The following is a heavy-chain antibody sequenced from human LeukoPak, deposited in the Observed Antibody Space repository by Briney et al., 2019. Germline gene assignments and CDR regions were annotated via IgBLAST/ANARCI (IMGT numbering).Heavy chain of an antibody. CDR2: MNPNSGNT. CDR1: GYTFTSYD. V-gene: IGHV1-8*01. D-gene: IGHD3-10*01. J-gene: IGHJ6*02. Sequence: ASVKVSCKASGYTFTSYDINWVRQATGRGLGWMGWMNPNSGNTGYAQKFQGRVTMTRNTSISTAYMELSSLRSEDTAVYYCARSWFGELLYGYYYGMDVWGQGTTVTVSS. CDR3: ARSWFGELLYGYYYGMDV.